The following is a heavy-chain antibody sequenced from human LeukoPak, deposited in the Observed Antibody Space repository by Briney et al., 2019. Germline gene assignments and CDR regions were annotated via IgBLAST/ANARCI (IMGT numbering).Heavy chain of an antibody. V-gene: IGHV3-53*01. J-gene: IGHJ4*02. CDR1: GFSVSGNF. D-gene: IGHD3-22*01. CDR2: IYAGGTT. Sequence: PGGSQRLSCTASGFSVSGNFMTWVRQAPGKGPEWISFIYAGGTTSYAGSVKGRFTLSRNNSKNTIYLQLNSLRVEDTAVYYCARGRSRSSSGWYFDYWGQGTLVTVSS. CDR3: ARGRSRSSSGWYFDY.